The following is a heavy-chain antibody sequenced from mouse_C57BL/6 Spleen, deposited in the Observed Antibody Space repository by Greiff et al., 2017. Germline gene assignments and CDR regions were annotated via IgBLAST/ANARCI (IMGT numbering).Heavy chain of an antibody. J-gene: IGHJ2*01. CDR2: IDPADGET. Sequence: EVQLQQPGAELVKPGASVKLSCTASGYNINGYCMHWVKQRTGQGLEWIGRIDPADGETKYDQKFKGKATITADTSSITAYLQLSSLTSEDTAVYYGAPEGGTSGELYFDYWGQGTTLTVSS. CDR1: GYNINGYC. V-gene: IGHV14-2*01. CDR3: APEGGTSGELYFDY. D-gene: IGHD2-14*01.